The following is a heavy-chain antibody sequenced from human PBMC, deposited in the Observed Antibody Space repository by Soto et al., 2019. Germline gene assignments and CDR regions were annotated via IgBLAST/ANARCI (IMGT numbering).Heavy chain of an antibody. D-gene: IGHD3-10*01. J-gene: IGHJ6*02. Sequence: ASVKFSCKASGYTFTSYDINWVRQATGQGLEWMGWMNPNSGNTGYAQKFQGRVTMTRNTSISTAYMELSSLRSEDTAVYYCAREVSGFDGYYYYGMDVWGQGTTVTV. CDR2: MNPNSGNT. CDR1: GYTFTSYD. CDR3: AREVSGFDGYYYYGMDV. V-gene: IGHV1-8*01.